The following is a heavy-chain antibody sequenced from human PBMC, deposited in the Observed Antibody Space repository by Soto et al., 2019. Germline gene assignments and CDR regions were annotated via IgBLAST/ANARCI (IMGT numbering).Heavy chain of an antibody. CDR1: GGTFSSYT. V-gene: IGHV1-69*08. Sequence: QVQLVQSGAEVKKPGSSVKVSCKASGGTFSSYTISWVRQAPGQGREWMGRIIPILGIANYAQKFQGRVTITADKPTSTAYMELSSLRSEDTAVYYCARDSGYCSGGSCQIEGPMDYWGQGTLVTVSS. CDR2: IIPILGIA. D-gene: IGHD2-15*01. J-gene: IGHJ4*02. CDR3: ARDSGYCSGGSCQIEGPMDY.